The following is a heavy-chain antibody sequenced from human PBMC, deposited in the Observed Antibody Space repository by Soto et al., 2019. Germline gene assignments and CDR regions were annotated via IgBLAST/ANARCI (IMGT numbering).Heavy chain of an antibody. D-gene: IGHD1-20*01. CDR2: IWYDGSNK. V-gene: IGHV3-33*01. CDR1: GFTFSSYG. J-gene: IGHJ6*02. Sequence: PGGSLRLSCAASGFTFSSYGMHWVRQAPGKGLEWVAVIWYDGSNKYFADSVKGRFTISRDNSKNTLYLQMNSLRAEDTAVYYCARGRRYWHGMDVWGQGTTVTVSS. CDR3: ARGRRYWHGMDV.